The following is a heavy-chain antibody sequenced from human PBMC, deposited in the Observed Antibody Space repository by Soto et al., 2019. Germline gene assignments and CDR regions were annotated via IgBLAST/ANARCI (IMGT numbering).Heavy chain of an antibody. CDR1: GFTFSSYA. CDR3: AKANLPLMTYYGMDV. V-gene: IGHV3-23*01. J-gene: IGHJ6*02. D-gene: IGHD3-16*01. Sequence: GGSLRLSCAASGFTFSSYAVSWVRQAPGKGLEWVSAISGSGGSTYYADSVKGRFTISRDNSKNTLYLQMNSLRAEDTAVYYCAKANLPLMTYYGMDVWGQGTTVTVSS. CDR2: ISGSGGST.